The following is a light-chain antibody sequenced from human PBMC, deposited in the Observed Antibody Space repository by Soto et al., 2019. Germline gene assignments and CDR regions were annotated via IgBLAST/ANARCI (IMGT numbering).Light chain of an antibody. Sequence: DVVMTQSPLSLPVTLGQPASISFRSSQSLVPSDGNTYLNWFQQRPGQSPRRLFNKVSNRDSGVPDRFSGRGSGTDFALKISRVEAEDLGTYYCMQATHWPYTCGQGTKLEIK. CDR1: QSLVPSDGNTY. V-gene: IGKV2-30*02. J-gene: IGKJ2*01. CDR2: KVS. CDR3: MQATHWPYT.